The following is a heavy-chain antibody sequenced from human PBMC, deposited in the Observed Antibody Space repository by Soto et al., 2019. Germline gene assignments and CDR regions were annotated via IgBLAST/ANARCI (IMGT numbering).Heavy chain of an antibody. Sequence: ASVKVSCKASGYTVTGYYMHWVRQAPGQGLEWMGWINPNSGGTNYAQKFQGRVTMTRDTSISTAYMELSRLRSDDTAVYYCARGHYCGSGSYYNVVLDPWGQGTLVTVSS. J-gene: IGHJ5*02. V-gene: IGHV1-2*02. CDR1: GYTVTGYY. D-gene: IGHD3-10*01. CDR2: INPNSGGT. CDR3: ARGHYCGSGSYYNVVLDP.